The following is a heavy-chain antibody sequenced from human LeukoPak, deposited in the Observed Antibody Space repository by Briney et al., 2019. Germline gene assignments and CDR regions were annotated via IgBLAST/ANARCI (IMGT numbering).Heavy chain of an antibody. J-gene: IGHJ4*02. CDR2: MSGGGLST. CDR3: ARDVYLAY. CDR1: DSNIGTYA. V-gene: IGHV3-23*01. Sequence: GGSLRLSCGAPDSNIGTYAVTWVRQVPGKGLEWVSGMSGGGLSTYYARSVKGRFTISRDNAKNSLYLQMNSLRAEDTAVYYCARDVYLAYWGQGTLVTVSS. D-gene: IGHD3-16*01.